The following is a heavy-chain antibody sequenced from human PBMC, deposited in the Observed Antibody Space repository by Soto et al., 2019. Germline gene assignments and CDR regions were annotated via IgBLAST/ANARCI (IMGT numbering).Heavy chain of an antibody. CDR3: AKAKEAARRPRFGRYFDY. J-gene: IGHJ4*02. Sequence: PGGSLRLSCAASGFTFSSYAMSWVRQAPGKGLEWVSAISGSGGSTYYADSVKGRFTISRDNSKNTLYLQMNSLRAEDTAVYYCAKAKEAARRPRFGRYFDYWGQGTLVTVSS. CDR1: GFTFSSYA. D-gene: IGHD6-6*01. CDR2: ISGSGGST. V-gene: IGHV3-23*01.